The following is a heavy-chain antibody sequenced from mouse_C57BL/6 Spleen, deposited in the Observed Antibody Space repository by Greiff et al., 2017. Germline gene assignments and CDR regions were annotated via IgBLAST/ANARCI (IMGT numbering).Heavy chain of an antibody. CDR2: IDPSDSYT. CDR3: ARYYDYEVFDY. J-gene: IGHJ2*01. V-gene: IGHV1-50*01. Sequence: QVQLKQPGAELVKPGASVKLSCKASGYTFTSYWMQWVKQRPGQGLEWIGEIDPSDSYTNYNQKFKGKATLTVDTSSSTAYMQLSSLTSEDSAVYYCARYYDYEVFDYWGQGTTLTVSS. D-gene: IGHD2-4*01. CDR1: GYTFTSYW.